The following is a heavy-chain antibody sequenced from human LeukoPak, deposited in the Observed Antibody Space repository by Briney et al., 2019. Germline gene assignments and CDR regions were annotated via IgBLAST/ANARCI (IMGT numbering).Heavy chain of an antibody. Sequence: SGPALVKPTQTLTLTSTFSGFSLSTSGMRVSWIRQPPGKALEWLARIDWDDDKFYSTSLKTRLTISKDTSKNQVVLTMTNMDPVDTATYYCARGDSSSSEGSFGYWGQGTLVTVSS. CDR1: GFSLSTSGMR. V-gene: IGHV2-70*04. D-gene: IGHD6-6*01. J-gene: IGHJ4*02. CDR2: IDWDDDK. CDR3: ARGDSSSSEGSFGY.